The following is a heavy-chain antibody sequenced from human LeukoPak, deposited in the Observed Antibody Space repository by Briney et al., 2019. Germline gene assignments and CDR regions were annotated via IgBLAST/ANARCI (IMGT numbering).Heavy chain of an antibody. J-gene: IGHJ6*02. Sequence: SETLSLTCTVSGGSISSYYWSWIRQPPGKGLEWIGYIYYSGSTNYNPSLKSRVTISVDTSKNQFSLKLSSVTAADTAVYYCARRAPYYYYDSSGYMPYDGMDVWGQGTTVTVSS. CDR2: IYYSGST. CDR1: GGSISSYY. CDR3: ARRAPYYYYDSSGYMPYDGMDV. D-gene: IGHD3-22*01. V-gene: IGHV4-59*01.